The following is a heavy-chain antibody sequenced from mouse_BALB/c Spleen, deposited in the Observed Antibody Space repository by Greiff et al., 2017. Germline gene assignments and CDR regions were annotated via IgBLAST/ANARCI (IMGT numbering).Heavy chain of an antibody. CDR3: ARLYGNYFAY. Sequence: DVKLEESGGGLVQPGGSLRLSCATSGFTFTDYYMSWVRQPPGKALEWLGFIRNKANGYTTEYSASVKGRFTISRDNSQSILYLQMNTLRAEDSATYYCARLYGNYFAYWGQGTLVTVSA. D-gene: IGHD2-1*01. J-gene: IGHJ3*01. CDR2: IRNKANGYTT. V-gene: IGHV7-3*02. CDR1: GFTFTDYY.